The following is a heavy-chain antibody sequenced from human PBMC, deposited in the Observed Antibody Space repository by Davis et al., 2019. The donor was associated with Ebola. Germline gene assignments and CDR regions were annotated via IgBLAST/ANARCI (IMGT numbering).Heavy chain of an antibody. Sequence: PSETLSLTCAVYGGSFSDYYWSWIRQPPGKGLEWIGEINHSGSTNYNLSLKSRVTMSVDASKNQFSLKLRSVTAADTAVYYCARGPVLSWFRELSRGIWFDPWGQGILVTVSS. CDR1: GGSFSDYY. CDR3: ARGPVLSWFRELSRGIWFDP. D-gene: IGHD3-10*01. J-gene: IGHJ5*02. CDR2: INHSGST. V-gene: IGHV4-34*01.